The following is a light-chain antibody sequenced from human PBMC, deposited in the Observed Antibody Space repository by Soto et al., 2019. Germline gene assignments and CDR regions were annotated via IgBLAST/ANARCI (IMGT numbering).Light chain of an antibody. CDR2: GAS. CDR3: QQYNKWPPWT. CDR1: QSVSSD. Sequence: EIVMTQSPATLSVSPGERATLSCRASQSVSSDLAWYQQKPGQAPRLLIYGASTRATGVPARFSGRGSGTEFTLSISSLQSEDFAVYYCQQYNKWPPWTFGQGTKV. J-gene: IGKJ1*01. V-gene: IGKV3-15*01.